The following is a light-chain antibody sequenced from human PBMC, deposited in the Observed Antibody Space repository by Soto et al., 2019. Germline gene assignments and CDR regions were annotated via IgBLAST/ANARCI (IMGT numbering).Light chain of an antibody. J-gene: IGKJ5*01. CDR1: QSMSNN. CDR2: DAS. Sequence: EIFMRHTPGTLSLSPLEKATVSCMASQSMSNNFAWFQQKPGQAPRLLIYDASTRATGIPARFSGRGSGTDFTLTISSLEPEDFAVYYCQQRTISITFGQGTRLEIK. V-gene: IGKV3-11*01. CDR3: QQRTISIT.